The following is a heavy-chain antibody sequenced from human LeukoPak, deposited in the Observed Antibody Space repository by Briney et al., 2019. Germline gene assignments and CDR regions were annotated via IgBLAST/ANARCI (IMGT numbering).Heavy chain of an antibody. CDR3: ARGTTGTTDGYFDY. CDR1: GGSFSGYY. Sequence: PSETLSPTCAVYGGSFSGYYWSWIRQPPGKGLEWIGEINHSGSTNYNPSLKSRVTISVDTSKNQFSLKLSSVTAADTAVYYCARGTTGTTDGYFDYWGQGTLVTVSS. V-gene: IGHV4-34*01. J-gene: IGHJ4*02. D-gene: IGHD1-1*01. CDR2: INHSGST.